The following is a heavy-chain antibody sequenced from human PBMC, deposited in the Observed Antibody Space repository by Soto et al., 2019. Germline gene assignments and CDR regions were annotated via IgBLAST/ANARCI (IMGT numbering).Heavy chain of an antibody. J-gene: IGHJ6*02. CDR2: IYSGGST. CDR1: GFTVSSNY. CDR3: ARDGNYYYYGMDV. Sequence: GGSLRLSCAASGFTVSSNYMSWVRQAPGKGLEWVSVIYSGGSTYYADSVKGRFTISRDNSKNTLYLQMNSLRAEDTAVYYCARDGNYYYYGMDVWGQGTTVTVS. V-gene: IGHV3-53*01. D-gene: IGHD1-26*01.